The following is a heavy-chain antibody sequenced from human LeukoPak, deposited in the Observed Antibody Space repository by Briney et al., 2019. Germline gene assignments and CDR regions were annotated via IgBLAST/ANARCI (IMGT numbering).Heavy chain of an antibody. J-gene: IGHJ4*02. Sequence: SETLSLTCTVSGDSISSSPYYWGWIRQPPGKGLEWIASISYSGSTYYNPSLKSRVSISADMSKNQFSLKLSSVTAADTVVYYCVRVSGGYWGQGTLVTVSS. V-gene: IGHV4-39*01. CDR1: GDSISSSPYY. CDR2: ISYSGST. CDR3: VRVSGGY. D-gene: IGHD3-10*01.